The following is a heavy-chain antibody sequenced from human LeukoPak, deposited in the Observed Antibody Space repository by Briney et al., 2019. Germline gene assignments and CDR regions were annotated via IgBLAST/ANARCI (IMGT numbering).Heavy chain of an antibody. CDR3: ARGQVPAARGYNWFDP. CDR1: GWSFNDYY. D-gene: IGHD2-2*01. CDR2: INARGDT. V-gene: IGHV4-34*01. Sequence: SETLSLTCAVYGWSFNDYYWNWIRQPPGKGLEWIGEINARGDTNYNPPLKGRVTISVDTSKKQFSLRLTSMIAADTALYYCARGQVPAARGYNWFDPWGQGTLVTVSS. J-gene: IGHJ5*02.